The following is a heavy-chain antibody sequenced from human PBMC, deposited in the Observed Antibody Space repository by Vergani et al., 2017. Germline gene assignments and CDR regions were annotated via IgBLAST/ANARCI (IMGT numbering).Heavy chain of an antibody. CDR1: GYSISSGYY. Sequence: QVQLQESGPGLVKPSETLSLTCAVSGYSISSGYYWGWIRQPPGKGLEWIGSIYHSGSTYYNPSPKSRVTLSVDTSKNQFSLKMSSVTAADTAVYYCARHKVGATFGMYVGGQGTTVTVSS. J-gene: IGHJ6*02. D-gene: IGHD1-26*01. V-gene: IGHV4-38-2*01. CDR2: IYHSGST. CDR3: ARHKVGATFGMYV.